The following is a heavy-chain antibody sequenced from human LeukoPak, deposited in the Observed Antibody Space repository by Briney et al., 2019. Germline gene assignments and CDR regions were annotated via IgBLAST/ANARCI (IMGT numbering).Heavy chain of an antibody. CDR1: GGSVSSGSYY. Sequence: PSETLSLTCTVSGGSVSSGSYYWSWIRQPPGKGLEWIGEINHSGSTNYNPSLKSRVTISVDTSKNQFSLKLSSVTAADTAVYYCARERGRFFYFDYWGQGTLVTVSS. J-gene: IGHJ4*02. CDR2: INHSGST. D-gene: IGHD3-3*01. CDR3: ARERGRFFYFDY. V-gene: IGHV4-39*07.